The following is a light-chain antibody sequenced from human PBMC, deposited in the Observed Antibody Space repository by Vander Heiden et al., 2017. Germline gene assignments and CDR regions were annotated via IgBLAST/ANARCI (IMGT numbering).Light chain of an antibody. V-gene: IGKV1-5*03. J-gene: IGKJ1*01. CDR1: QSVKSW. CDR3: QQYNSYPWT. CDR2: QAS. Sequence: DIQITQFPPTLSASVGDTVTITCRASQSVKSWLAWHQQKPGKVPKLLIYQASTLESGVPSRFSGSESGTEFTLTISSLQPDDFAIYYCQQYNSYPWTFGQGTKVEI.